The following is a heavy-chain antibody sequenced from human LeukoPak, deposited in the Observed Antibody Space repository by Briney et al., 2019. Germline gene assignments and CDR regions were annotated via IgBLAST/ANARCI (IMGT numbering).Heavy chain of an antibody. V-gene: IGHV4-4*02. CDR1: GDSISSSNW. CDR2: IYYYGST. J-gene: IGHJ4*02. D-gene: IGHD2-21*02. Sequence: PSETLSLTCAVSGDSISSSNWWSWVRQPPGKGLEWIGSIYYYGSTYYNPSLKTRITISADTSKKQFSLRLRSVTAADTAVYYCARYYCGGDCYSGYFDYWGQGALVTVSS. CDR3: ARYYCGGDCYSGYFDY.